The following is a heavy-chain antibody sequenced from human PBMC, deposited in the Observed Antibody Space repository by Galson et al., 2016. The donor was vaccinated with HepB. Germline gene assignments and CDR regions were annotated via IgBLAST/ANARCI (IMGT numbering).Heavy chain of an antibody. CDR3: ARLGGSGWTFDF. CDR1: GFTLGHYW. V-gene: IGHV3-7*01. Sequence: SLRLSCAVSGFTLGHYWLSWVRQAPGKGLEWVATIKGDGSQKSYVDSVRGRLTVSRGSAENSLFLQMDSLRAEDTAVYHCARLGGSGWTFDFWGQGTLVIVS. CDR2: IKGDGSQK. D-gene: IGHD6-19*01. J-gene: IGHJ4*02.